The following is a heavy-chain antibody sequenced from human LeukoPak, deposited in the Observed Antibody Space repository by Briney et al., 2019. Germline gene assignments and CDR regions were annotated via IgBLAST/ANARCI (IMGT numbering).Heavy chain of an antibody. Sequence: GQSLRLSCEVSGLTFSNAWLSWVRQAPGKGLEWVGRIKDKNSGGTVDYGALVQGRFTISRDDSKSTLYLQMNSLRTEDTAVYYCTTVTHVGGGPGDQGTLITGSS. CDR3: TTVTHVGGGP. D-gene: IGHD2-15*01. CDR2: IKDKNSGGTV. CDR1: GLTFSNAW. J-gene: IGHJ4*02. V-gene: IGHV3-15*01.